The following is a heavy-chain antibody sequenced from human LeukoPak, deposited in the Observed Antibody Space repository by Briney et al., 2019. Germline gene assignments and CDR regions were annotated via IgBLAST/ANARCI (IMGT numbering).Heavy chain of an antibody. CDR2: IYPGANT. Sequence: GESLKLSCAASGFTLSSTYLSWVRQAPGKGLEWVSVIYPGANTFYAESVKGRFTISRDNSKNTVSLQMNSLRADDMGVYYCARGYFDNWGQGTLVTVSS. V-gene: IGHV3-66*01. CDR1: GFTLSSTY. CDR3: ARGYFDN. J-gene: IGHJ4*02.